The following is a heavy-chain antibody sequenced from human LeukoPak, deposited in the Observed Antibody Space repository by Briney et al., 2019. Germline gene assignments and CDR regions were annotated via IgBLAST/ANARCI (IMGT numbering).Heavy chain of an antibody. J-gene: IGHJ6*04. CDR2: ISAHNGST. CDR3: ARDTYCSGGSCYQQSYYYGMDV. D-gene: IGHD2-15*01. CDR1: GYTFTSYG. V-gene: IGHV1-18*01. Sequence: GASLKVSCKASGYTFTSYGSSWVRQPPGQGLEWMGWISAHNGSTNYAQKLQGRVTMTTDTSTSTAYMELRSLRSDDTAVYYCARDTYCSGGSCYQQSYYYGMDVWGKGTTVTVSS.